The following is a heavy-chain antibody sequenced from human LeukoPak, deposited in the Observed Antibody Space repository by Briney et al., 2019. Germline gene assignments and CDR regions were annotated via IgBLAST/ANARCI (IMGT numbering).Heavy chain of an antibody. V-gene: IGHV3-48*01. CDR2: ISSSSSTI. D-gene: IGHD3-10*01. J-gene: IGHJ6*02. CDR3: ARDYYDSGSLLWFGELNYYGMDV. CDR1: GFTFSSYS. Sequence: GGSLRLSCAASGFTFSSYSMNWVRQAPGKGLEWVSYISSSSSTIYYADSVKGRFTISRDNAKNSLYLQMNSLRAEDKAVYYCARDYYDSGSLLWFGELNYYGMDVWGQGTTVTVSS.